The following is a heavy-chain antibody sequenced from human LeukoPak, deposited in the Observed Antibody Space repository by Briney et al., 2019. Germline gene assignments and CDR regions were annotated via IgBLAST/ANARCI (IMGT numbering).Heavy chain of an antibody. V-gene: IGHV4-4*07. J-gene: IGHJ4*02. Sequence: NSSETLSLTCTVSGGSISSYYWSWIRQPAGKGLEWIGRIYTSGSTNYNPSLKSRVTISVDTSKNQFSLKLSSVTAADTAVYHCARGAGPFFGVVTPFDYWGQGTLVTVSS. D-gene: IGHD3-3*01. CDR1: GGSISSYY. CDR3: ARGAGPFFGVVTPFDY. CDR2: IYTSGST.